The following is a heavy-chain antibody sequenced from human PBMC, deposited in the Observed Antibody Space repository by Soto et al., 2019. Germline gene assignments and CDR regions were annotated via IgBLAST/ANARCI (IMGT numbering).Heavy chain of an antibody. CDR3: ATDSSGWNRPFDY. V-gene: IGHV3-23*01. CDR2: IGGTDGTT. J-gene: IGHJ4*02. Sequence: PGGSLRLSCAASGFTFSDYAMSWVRQAPGKGLEWVSAIGGTDGTTYYADSVKGRFAISRDNVKDTLFLQMNSLRAEDTAVYYCATDSSGWNRPFDYWGQGTLVTVSS. CDR1: GFTFSDYA. D-gene: IGHD6-19*01.